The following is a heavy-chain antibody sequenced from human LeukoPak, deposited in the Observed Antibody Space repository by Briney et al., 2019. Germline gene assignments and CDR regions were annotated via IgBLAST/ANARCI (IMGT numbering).Heavy chain of an antibody. Sequence: PGRSLRLSCAASGFTFSSYGMHWVRQAPGKGLEWVAVISYDGSNKYYADSVKGRFTISRDNSKNTLYLQMNSLRAEDTAVYYCAKDLDGAAVAGIYYYYYGMDVWGKGTMVTVSS. V-gene: IGHV3-30*18. J-gene: IGHJ6*04. CDR3: AKDLDGAAVAGIYYYYYGMDV. CDR2: ISYDGSNK. CDR1: GFTFSSYG. D-gene: IGHD6-19*01.